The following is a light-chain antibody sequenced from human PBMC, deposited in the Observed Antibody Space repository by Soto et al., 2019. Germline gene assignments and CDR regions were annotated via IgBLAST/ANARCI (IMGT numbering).Light chain of an antibody. J-gene: IGKJ5*01. V-gene: IGKV3-15*01. CDR3: QQYNNWPPIP. CDR2: GAS. CDR1: QSVRSN. Sequence: EVVMKQSPATLSVTPGERVTLSCRASQSVRSNLAWYQQKPGQSPRLLIYGASTRATGIPARFSGSGSGTEFTLTVSSLQSEDFAVYYCQQYNNWPPIPFGQGTRLEI.